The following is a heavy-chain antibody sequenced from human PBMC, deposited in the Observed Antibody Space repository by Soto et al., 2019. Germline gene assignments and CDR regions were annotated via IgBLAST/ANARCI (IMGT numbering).Heavy chain of an antibody. Sequence: EVQLLESGGGLVQPGGSLRLSCAASGFTFSSYAMSWVRQAPGKGLEWVSGISGSGGSTHYADSAKGRFTISRDNSKNTLYLQMNSLRAEDTAVYYCAKDPLVAAAYYFDYWGQGTLVTVSS. CDR3: AKDPLVAAAYYFDY. CDR2: ISGSGGST. J-gene: IGHJ4*02. V-gene: IGHV3-23*01. D-gene: IGHD2-15*01. CDR1: GFTFSSYA.